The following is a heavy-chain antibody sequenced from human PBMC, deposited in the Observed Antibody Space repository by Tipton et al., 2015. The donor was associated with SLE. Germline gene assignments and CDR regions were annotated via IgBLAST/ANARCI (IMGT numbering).Heavy chain of an antibody. D-gene: IGHD6-13*01. Sequence: TLSLTCAVYGGSVSGHYWSWIRQPPGKGLEWIGEINHSGRTNYNPSLKSRVTISVDTSKNQFSLKLSSVTAADTAVYYCARGGLKQQLDYYYYMDVWGKGTTVTVSS. J-gene: IGHJ6*03. CDR3: ARGGLKQQLDYYYYMDV. V-gene: IGHV4-34*09. CDR2: INHSGRT. CDR1: GGSVSGHY.